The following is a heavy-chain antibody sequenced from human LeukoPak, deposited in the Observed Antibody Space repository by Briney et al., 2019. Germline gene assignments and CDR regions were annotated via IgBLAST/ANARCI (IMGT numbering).Heavy chain of an antibody. V-gene: IGHV5-51*01. D-gene: IGHD3-22*01. Sequence: GESLKISCQGSGYSFTSYWIGWVRQMPGKGLEWMGIIYPGDSDTRYSPSFQGQVTIPADKSISTAYLQWSSLKASDTAMYYCARVNYYDSSGYIEDDAFDIWGQGTMVTVSS. CDR2: IYPGDSDT. CDR1: GYSFTSYW. CDR3: ARVNYYDSSGYIEDDAFDI. J-gene: IGHJ3*02.